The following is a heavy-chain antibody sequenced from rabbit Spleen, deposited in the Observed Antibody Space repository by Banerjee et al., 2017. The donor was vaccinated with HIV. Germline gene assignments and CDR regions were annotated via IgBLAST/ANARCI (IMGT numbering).Heavy chain of an antibody. V-gene: IGHV1S45*01. CDR3: ARDAGTSFSTYGMDL. Sequence: QEQLVESGGGLVQPEGSLTLTCTASGFTISSSYYMCWVRQAPGKGLEWIACIYAGSSGSTYYASWAKGRFTISKTSSTTVTLQMTSLTAADTATYFCARDAGTSFSTYGMDLWGQGTLVTVS. CDR1: GFTISSSYY. J-gene: IGHJ6*01. D-gene: IGHD8-1*01. CDR2: IYAGSSGST.